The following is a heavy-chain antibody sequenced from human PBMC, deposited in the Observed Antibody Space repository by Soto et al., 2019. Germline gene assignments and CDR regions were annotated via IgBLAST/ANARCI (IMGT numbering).Heavy chain of an antibody. Sequence: PSETLSLTCTVSGGSISSSSYYWGWIRHPPGKGLEWIGSIYYSGSTYYNPSLKSRVTISVDTSKNQFSLKLSSVTAADTAVYYCARGGYGSSTRCPLLPFDYWGQGTRVTVSS. CDR3: ARGGYGSSTRCPLLPFDY. CDR1: GGSISSSSYY. CDR2: IYYSGST. J-gene: IGHJ4*02. V-gene: IGHV4-39*01. D-gene: IGHD2-2*01.